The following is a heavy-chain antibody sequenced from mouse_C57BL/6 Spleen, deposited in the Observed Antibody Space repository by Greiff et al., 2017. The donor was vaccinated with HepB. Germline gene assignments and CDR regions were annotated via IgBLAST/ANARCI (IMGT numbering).Heavy chain of an antibody. V-gene: IGHV10-1*01. Sequence: VQLKESGGGLVQPKGSLKLSCAASGFSFNTYAMNWVRQAPGKGLEWVARIRSKSNNYATYYADSVKDRFTISRDDSESMLYLQMNNLKTEDTAMYYCVRGPGTWAMDYWGQGTSVTVSS. J-gene: IGHJ4*01. CDR1: GFSFNTYA. D-gene: IGHD4-1*01. CDR2: IRSKSNNYAT. CDR3: VRGPGTWAMDY.